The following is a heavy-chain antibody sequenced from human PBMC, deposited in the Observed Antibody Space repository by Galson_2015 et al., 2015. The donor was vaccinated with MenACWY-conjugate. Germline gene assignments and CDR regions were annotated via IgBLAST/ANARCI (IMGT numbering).Heavy chain of an antibody. Sequence: SLRLSCAASGITFSDSWMSWVRQAPGKGLEWVGNIRRDGSEKYFVDSVKGRFIISRDNAKKSLYLQMSSLRAEDTAVYYCVRDEPDAMGAYWGQGTRVTVSS. D-gene: IGHD2-2*01. CDR3: VRDEPDAMGAY. CDR1: GITFSDSW. CDR2: IRRDGSEK. J-gene: IGHJ4*02. V-gene: IGHV3-7*03.